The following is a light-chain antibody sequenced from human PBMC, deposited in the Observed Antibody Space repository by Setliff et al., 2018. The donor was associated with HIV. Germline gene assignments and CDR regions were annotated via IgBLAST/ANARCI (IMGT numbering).Light chain of an antibody. CDR3: CSYAGSSTPYV. CDR1: SSDVGGYNY. J-gene: IGLJ1*01. Sequence: QSALAQPASVSGSPGQSITISCTGTSSDVGGYNYVSWYQQHPGKAPKLMIYDVSKRPSGVSNRFSGSQSGNTASLTISGLQAEDEADYYCCSYAGSSTPYVFGTGTKVTVL. CDR2: DVS. V-gene: IGLV2-23*02.